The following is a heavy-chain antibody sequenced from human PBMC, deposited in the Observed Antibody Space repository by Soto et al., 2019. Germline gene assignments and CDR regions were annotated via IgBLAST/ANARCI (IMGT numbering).Heavy chain of an antibody. CDR2: INPNSGNT. D-gene: IGHD4-4*01. Sequence: ASVKVSCKASGYTFTSYDIYWVRQAPGQGLEWMGWINPNSGNTGYAQKFQGRVTMTRDTSISTVYMDLSSLRSEDTAVYYCARDSFRNSRAFDYWGQGTLVTVS. CDR1: GYTFTSYD. CDR3: ARDSFRNSRAFDY. J-gene: IGHJ4*02. V-gene: IGHV1-8*01.